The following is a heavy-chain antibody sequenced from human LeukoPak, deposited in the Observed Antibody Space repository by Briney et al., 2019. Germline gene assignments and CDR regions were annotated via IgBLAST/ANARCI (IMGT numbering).Heavy chain of an antibody. Sequence: GGSLRLSCAASGFTFSNYYMHWVRQAPGKGLEWVAVVHHDGSERYYVNSVEGRFIISRDSSKNMLYLQMNSLRAEDTAVYYCARDFEGYGADWGQGTLVTVSS. CDR2: VHHDGSER. V-gene: IGHV3-30*12. CDR1: GFTFSNYY. D-gene: IGHD4-17*01. J-gene: IGHJ4*02. CDR3: ARDFEGYGAD.